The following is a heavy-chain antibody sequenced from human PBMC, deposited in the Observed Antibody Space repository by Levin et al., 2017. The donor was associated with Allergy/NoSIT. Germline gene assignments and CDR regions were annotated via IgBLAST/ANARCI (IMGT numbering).Heavy chain of an antibody. CDR2: IYPGDSDI. CDR1: EYSFTRYW. Sequence: GASVKVSCKASEYSFTRYWIGWVRQMPGKGLEWMGNIYPGDSDITYRPSFQGQVTISADKSLSTAYLQWSSLKASDTAMYYCARWRTGYPQYYFDYWGQGTLVTVSS. CDR3: ARWRTGYPQYYFDY. D-gene: IGHD3/OR15-3a*01. J-gene: IGHJ4*02. V-gene: IGHV5-51*03.